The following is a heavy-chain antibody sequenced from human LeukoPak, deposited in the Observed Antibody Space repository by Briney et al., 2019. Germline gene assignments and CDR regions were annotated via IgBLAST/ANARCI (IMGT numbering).Heavy chain of an antibody. CDR3: ARAFSGMVRGVIIGEGYYFDY. CDR1: GFTFSSYG. D-gene: IGHD3-10*01. Sequence: PGGSLRLSCAASGFTFSSYGMHWVRQAPGKGLEWVAVMWYDGSNKYYADSVKGRFTISRDNSKNTLYLQMNSLRAEDTAVYYCARAFSGMVRGVIIGEGYYFDYWGQGTLVTVSS. V-gene: IGHV3-33*01. J-gene: IGHJ4*02. CDR2: MWYDGSNK.